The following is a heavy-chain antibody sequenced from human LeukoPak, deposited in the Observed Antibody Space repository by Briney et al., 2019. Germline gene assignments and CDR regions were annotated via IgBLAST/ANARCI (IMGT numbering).Heavy chain of an antibody. Sequence: GGSLRLSCAASGFTFSSFAMTWVRQAPGKGLVWVSALHSGGHTFYADSVRGRFSISRDISKNALYLQMNNLGPEDTALYYCVRGLSGVSSWYFDLWGRGTLVSVS. CDR3: VRGLSGVSSWYFDL. CDR2: LHSGGHT. D-gene: IGHD7-27*01. J-gene: IGHJ2*01. V-gene: IGHV3-23*01. CDR1: GFTFSSFA.